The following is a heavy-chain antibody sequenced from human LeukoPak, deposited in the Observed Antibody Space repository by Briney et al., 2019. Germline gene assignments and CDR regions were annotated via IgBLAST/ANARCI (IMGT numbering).Heavy chain of an antibody. CDR3: ARDGFTGDPDWWARYLSMDV. CDR1: GGSCSGYY. CDR2: INHSGST. D-gene: IGHD7-27*01. Sequence: SETLSLTCSVYGGSCSGYYWSWIPQPPGKGLEWSVEINHSGSTNYHPSLKSRVTISVDTSKNQFSLKLSSVTAADTAVYYCARDGFTGDPDWWARYLSMDVWGQGTTVTVSS. V-gene: IGHV4-34*01. J-gene: IGHJ6*02.